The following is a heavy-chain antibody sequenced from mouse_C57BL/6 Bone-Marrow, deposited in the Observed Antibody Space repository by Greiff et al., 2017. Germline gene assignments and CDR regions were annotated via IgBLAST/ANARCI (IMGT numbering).Heavy chain of an antibody. J-gene: IGHJ3*01. CDR3: VRHYDYGAWFAY. Sequence: QVQLQQPGAELVRPGSSVKLSCKASGYTFTSYWMHWVKQRPIQGLEWIGNIDPSDSETHYNQKFKDKATLTVDKSSSTAYMQLSSLTSEDSAVYYCVRHYDYGAWFAYWGQGTLVTVSA. D-gene: IGHD2-4*01. V-gene: IGHV1-52*01. CDR1: GYTFTSYW. CDR2: IDPSDSET.